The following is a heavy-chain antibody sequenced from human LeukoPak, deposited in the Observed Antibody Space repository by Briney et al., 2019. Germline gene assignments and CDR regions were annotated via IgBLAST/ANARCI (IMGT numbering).Heavy chain of an antibody. V-gene: IGHV4-34*01. D-gene: IGHD6-19*01. Sequence: SETLSLACAVYGGSFSGYYWSWIRQPPGKGLEWIGEINHSGSTNYNPSLKSRVTISVDTSKNQFSLKLSSVTAADTAVYYCARDIAVAGSDYWGQGTLVTVSS. CDR3: ARDIAVAGSDY. CDR2: INHSGST. CDR1: GGSFSGYY. J-gene: IGHJ4*02.